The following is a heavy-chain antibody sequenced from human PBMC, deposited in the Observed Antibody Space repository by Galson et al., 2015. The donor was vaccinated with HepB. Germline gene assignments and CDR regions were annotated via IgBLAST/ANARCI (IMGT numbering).Heavy chain of an antibody. V-gene: IGHV3-30*04. CDR3: ARDSDTAIVHGAFDI. CDR1: GFTFSSYA. D-gene: IGHD5-18*01. J-gene: IGHJ3*02. Sequence: SLRLSCAASGFTFSSYAMHWVRQAPGKGLEWVAVISYDGSNKYYADSVKGRFTISRDNSTNTLYLQMNSLRAEDTAVYYCARDSDTAIVHGAFDIWGQGTLVTVSS. CDR2: ISYDGSNK.